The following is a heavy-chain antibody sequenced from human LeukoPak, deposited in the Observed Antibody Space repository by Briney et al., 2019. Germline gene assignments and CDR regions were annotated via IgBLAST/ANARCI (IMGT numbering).Heavy chain of an antibody. D-gene: IGHD3-10*01. Sequence: QAGGSLRLSCAASGFTFSDYPMHWVRQAPGKGLEWVAITAYDGSNKFYANSVKGRFTISRDNSKSALYLQMNSLRPEDTATYYCGREPYYISGYGVDVWGQGTTVTVSS. J-gene: IGHJ6*02. V-gene: IGHV3-30-3*01. CDR3: GREPYYISGYGVDV. CDR2: TAYDGSNK. CDR1: GFTFSDYP.